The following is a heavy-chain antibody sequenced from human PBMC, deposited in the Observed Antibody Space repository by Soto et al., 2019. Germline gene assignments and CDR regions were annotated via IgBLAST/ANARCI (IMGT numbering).Heavy chain of an antibody. Sequence: GESLKISCKGSGYSFTSYWIGWVRQMPGKGLEWMGIIYPGDSDTRYSPSFQGQVTISADKSISTAYLQWSSLKASDTAMYYCARATMVRGVPYTYYYYGMDVWGQGTTVTVSS. J-gene: IGHJ6*02. CDR2: IYPGDSDT. D-gene: IGHD3-10*01. CDR1: GYSFTSYW. V-gene: IGHV5-51*01. CDR3: ARATMVRGVPYTYYYYGMDV.